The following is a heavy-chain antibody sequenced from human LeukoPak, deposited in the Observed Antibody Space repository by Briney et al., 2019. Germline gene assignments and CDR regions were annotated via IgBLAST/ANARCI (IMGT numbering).Heavy chain of an antibody. CDR2: IYRSASI. CDR3: ARVANYSCSSGYPESFFDY. CDR1: GYSISSGFY. J-gene: IGHJ4*02. V-gene: IGHV4-38-2*01. D-gene: IGHD3-22*01. Sequence: SETLSLTCAVSGYSISSGFYGGWIRQPPGKGLEWIGSIYRSASIYYRPSLNSRVTISVDTSKNHFSLRLRSVTATDTAVYYCARVANYSCSSGYPESFFDYLGQGALVTVSS.